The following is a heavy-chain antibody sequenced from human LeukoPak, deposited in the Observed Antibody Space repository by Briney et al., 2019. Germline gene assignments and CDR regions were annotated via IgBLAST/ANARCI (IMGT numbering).Heavy chain of an antibody. CDR3: ARAHFHAFDI. J-gene: IGHJ3*02. V-gene: IGHV3-21*01. CDR1: GFNFGTYW. Sequence: GGSLRLSCTAAGFNFGTYWMSWVRQAPGKGLEWVSSISSSSSYIYYADSVKGRFTISRDNAKNSLYLQMNSLRAEDTAVYYCARAHFHAFDIWGQGTMVTVSS. D-gene: IGHD3-3*02. CDR2: ISSSSSYI.